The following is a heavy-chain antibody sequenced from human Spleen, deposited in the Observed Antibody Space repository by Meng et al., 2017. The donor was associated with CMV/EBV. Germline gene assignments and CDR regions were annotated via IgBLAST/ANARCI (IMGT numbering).Heavy chain of an antibody. CDR1: GFTFSSYS. CDR3: ACHGTWAPTDY. CDR2: ISSSSSYI. Sequence: GESQKISCAASGFTFSSYSMNWVRQAPGKGLEWVSSISSSSSYIYYADSVKGRFTISRDNAKNSLYLQMNSLRAEDTAVYYCACHGTWAPTDYWGQGTLVTVSS. D-gene: IGHD3-16*01. V-gene: IGHV3-21*01. J-gene: IGHJ4*02.